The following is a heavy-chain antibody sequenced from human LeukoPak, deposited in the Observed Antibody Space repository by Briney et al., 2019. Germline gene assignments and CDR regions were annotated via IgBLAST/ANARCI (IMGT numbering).Heavy chain of an antibody. CDR1: GGSISSYY. D-gene: IGHD6-13*01. CDR2: IYTSGST. CDR3: ARDTSLEAAAGMGYFQH. J-gene: IGHJ1*01. V-gene: IGHV4-4*07. Sequence: PSETLSLTCTVSGGSISSYYWSWIRQPAGKGLEWIGRIYTSGSTNYNPSLKSRVTMSVDTSKNQFSLKLGSVTAADTAVYYCARDTSLEAAAGMGYFQHWGQGTLVTVSS.